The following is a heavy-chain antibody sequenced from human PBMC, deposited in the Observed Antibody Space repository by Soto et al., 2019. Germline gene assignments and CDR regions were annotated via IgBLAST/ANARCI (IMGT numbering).Heavy chain of an antibody. CDR1: GFSLTTSGVG. CDR2: IYWDDDK. Sequence: SGPTLVNPTQTLALTCSFSGFSLTTSGVGVGWLRQPPGKSLEWLALIYWDDDKRYSPSLKSRLTVTKDTSNNQVILIMTNMDPVDTATYYCAHRRFYNSDWDRGVFDFWGQGALVTVSS. J-gene: IGHJ4*02. V-gene: IGHV2-5*02. D-gene: IGHD6-19*01. CDR3: AHRRFYNSDWDRGVFDF.